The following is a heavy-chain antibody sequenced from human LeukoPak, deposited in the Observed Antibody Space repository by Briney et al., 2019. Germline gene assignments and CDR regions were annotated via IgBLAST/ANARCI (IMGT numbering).Heavy chain of an antibody. V-gene: IGHV4-39*01. CDR3: ARLGYCSSTSCYPIDY. J-gene: IGHJ4*02. D-gene: IGHD2-2*03. CDR2: IYYSGST. CDR1: GGSTSSSSYY. Sequence: SETLSLTCTVSGGSTSSSSYYWGWIRQPPGKGLEWIGSIYYSGSTYYNPSLKSRVTISVDTSKNQFSLKLSSVTAADTAVYYCARLGYCSSTSCYPIDYWGQGTLVTVSS.